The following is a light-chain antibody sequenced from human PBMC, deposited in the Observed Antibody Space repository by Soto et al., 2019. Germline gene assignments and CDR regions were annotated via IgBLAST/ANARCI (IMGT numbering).Light chain of an antibody. CDR2: DAS. CDR3: QQYGTSQIT. J-gene: IGKJ5*01. V-gene: IGKV3-20*01. CDR1: QSIRSAY. Sequence: EIALTQYPGTLSLSPGAVATLSCRASQSIRSAYLAWYQQIPGQAPRLLIYDASSRAAGIPDRFSGSGSGTDFTLKISRMEPDDVAVYFCQQYGTSQITFGQGTRVEIK.